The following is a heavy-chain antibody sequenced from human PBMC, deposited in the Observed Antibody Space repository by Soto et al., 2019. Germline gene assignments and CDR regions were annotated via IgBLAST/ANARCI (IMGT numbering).Heavy chain of an antibody. CDR1: GGTFSSYA. CDR2: IIPIFGTA. J-gene: IGHJ4*02. D-gene: IGHD7-27*01. Sequence: SVKVYCKASGGTFSSYAISWVRQAPGQGLEWMGGIIPIFGTANYAQKFQGRVTITADNSKSTLYLQVDSLRPEDAAVYYCARDPKTSGGQHWAFNYFDSWGQGTLVTVSS. V-gene: IGHV1-69*06. CDR3: ARDPKTSGGQHWAFNYFDS.